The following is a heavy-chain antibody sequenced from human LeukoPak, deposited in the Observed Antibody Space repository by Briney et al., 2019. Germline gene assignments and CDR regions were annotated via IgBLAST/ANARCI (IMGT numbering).Heavy chain of an antibody. V-gene: IGHV3-49*04. CDR3: TSLIVVVVADPYYFDY. CDR2: IRSKAYGGTT. CDR1: GFTFGDYA. J-gene: IGHJ4*02. D-gene: IGHD2-15*01. Sequence: PGGSLRLSCTASGFTFGDYAMSWVRQAPGKGLEGVGFIRSKAYGGTTEYAASVKGRFTISRDDSKSIAYLQMNSLKTEDTAVYYCTSLIVVVVADPYYFDYWGQGTLVTVSS.